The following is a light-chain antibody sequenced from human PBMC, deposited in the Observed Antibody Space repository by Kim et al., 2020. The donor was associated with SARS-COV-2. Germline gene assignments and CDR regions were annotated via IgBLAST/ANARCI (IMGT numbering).Light chain of an antibody. CDR3: NSRDSSSNHLI. J-gene: IGLJ2*01. CDR1: SLRNYY. Sequence: SSELTQDPTMSVALGQTVRITCQGDSLRNYYASWYQQKPGQAPVVVMYGRNDLPSGIPDRFSGSRTGNTASLTITGAQAEDEADYYCNSRDSSSNHLIFGGGTQLTVL. CDR2: GRN. V-gene: IGLV3-19*01.